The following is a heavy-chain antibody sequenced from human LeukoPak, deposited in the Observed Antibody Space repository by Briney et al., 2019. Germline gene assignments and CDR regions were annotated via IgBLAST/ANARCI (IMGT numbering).Heavy chain of an antibody. D-gene: IGHD6-19*01. CDR1: GFSFSSYT. J-gene: IGHJ4*02. Sequence: GGSLRLSCAASGFSFSSYTMNWVRQAPGKGLEWISSISISSNTIYYAASVKGRFTISRDNARNSLYLQMNSLRAEDTAVYYCATPPSSGWYYWGQGTLVTVSS. CDR3: ATPPSSGWYY. CDR2: ISISSNTI. V-gene: IGHV3-48*01.